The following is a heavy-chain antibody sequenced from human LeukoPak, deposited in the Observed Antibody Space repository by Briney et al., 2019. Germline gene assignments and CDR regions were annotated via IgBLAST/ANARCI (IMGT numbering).Heavy chain of an antibody. CDR2: IKRKIDGETT. J-gene: IGHJ4*02. CDR3: TSEDQGGFDY. Sequence: GGSLRLSCVASGFTFSNAWMSWVRQAPIKGLEWVGCIKRKIDGETTDYAAPAKGRFTISRDDSKNTLYLQMNSPKTEDTAVYYCTSEDQGGFDYWGRGTLVTVSS. V-gene: IGHV3-15*01. CDR1: GFTFSNAW. D-gene: IGHD1-26*01.